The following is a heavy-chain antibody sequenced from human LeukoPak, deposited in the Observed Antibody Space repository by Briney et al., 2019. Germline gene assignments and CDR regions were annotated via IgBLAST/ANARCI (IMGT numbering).Heavy chain of an antibody. CDR3: ATYRTVARTNWFDS. CDR2: IRQDGSET. J-gene: IGHJ5*01. V-gene: IGHV3-7*01. Sequence: GGSLRLSCAASGFGFSTYYMSWVRQAPGKGLEWVANIRQDGSETFYVDSVKGRFTISRDNAKNSLYLQLSSLRVEDTAVYYCATYRTVARTNWFDSWAREPWSPFPQ. CDR1: GFGFSTYY. D-gene: IGHD2-21*01.